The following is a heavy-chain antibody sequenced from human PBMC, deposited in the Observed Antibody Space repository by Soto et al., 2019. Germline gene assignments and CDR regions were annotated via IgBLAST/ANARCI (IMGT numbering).Heavy chain of an antibody. D-gene: IGHD1-26*01. Sequence: QVQLVQSGAEVKKPGASVKVSCRASGFTFTLYSMHWVRQAPGQRLEWMGWINGGSGKTKYSKKFQGRVTIARGTSASTAYMEVSSLRSEDTAVYYCARYSGNYQDAFDIWGQGTMVTVSS. CDR3: ARYSGNYQDAFDI. V-gene: IGHV1-3*01. CDR1: GFTFTLYS. CDR2: INGGSGKT. J-gene: IGHJ3*02.